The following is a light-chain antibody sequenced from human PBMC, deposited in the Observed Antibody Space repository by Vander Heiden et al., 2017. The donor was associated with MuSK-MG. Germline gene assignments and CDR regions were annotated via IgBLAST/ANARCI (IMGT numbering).Light chain of an antibody. J-gene: IGKJ2*01. Sequence: PRTLALPPEERATLTGRPSQILSSNLAWYQQNPGQVPRLLIHGAPSRATGIPATFSGSGCRTDFTLTISSLQSEDVSVYYCQQYNNSRRTFGQGTKLEIK. CDR3: QQYNNSRRT. V-gene: IGKV3-15*01. CDR2: GAP. CDR1: QILSSN.